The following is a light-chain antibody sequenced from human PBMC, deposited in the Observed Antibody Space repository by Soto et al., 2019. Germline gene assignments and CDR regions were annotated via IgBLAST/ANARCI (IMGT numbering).Light chain of an antibody. CDR2: WAS. V-gene: IGKV4-1*01. CDR3: QQYYRTPRT. J-gene: IGKJ1*01. Sequence: DIVMTQSPDSLAVSLGERATINCKSSQSVLYSSNNNNYLAWYQQKPGQPPKLLIYWASTRESGVPDRFSGSGSGKDFTLTISSLQAEDVAVYYCQQYYRTPRTFGQGTKVEIK. CDR1: QSVLYSSNNNNY.